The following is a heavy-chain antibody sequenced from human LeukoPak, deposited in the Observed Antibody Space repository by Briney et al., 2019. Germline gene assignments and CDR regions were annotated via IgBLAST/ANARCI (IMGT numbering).Heavy chain of an antibody. J-gene: IGHJ6*03. CDR3: ASKRIVVVPAAIGDADYYYYMDV. V-gene: IGHV1-69*05. CDR1: GGTFSSYA. D-gene: IGHD2-2*02. Sequence: SVKVSCKASGGTFSSYAISWVRQAPGQGLEWMGGIIPIFGTANYAQKFQGRVTITTDESTSTAYMELSSLRSEDTAVYYCASKRIVVVPAAIGDADYYYYMDVWGKGTTVTVSS. CDR2: IIPIFGTA.